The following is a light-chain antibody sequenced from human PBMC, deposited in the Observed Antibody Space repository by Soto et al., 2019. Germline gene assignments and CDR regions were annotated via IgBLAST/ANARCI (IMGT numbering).Light chain of an antibody. V-gene: IGKV2-28*01. Sequence: DIVMTQSPLSLPVTPGEPASISCRSSQSLLHSNGYNYLDWYLQKPGQSPQLLIYLGSNRASGVTDRFSGSGSGTDFTLKISRVEAEDVGVYYCLQDLPPPITFGQGTRLEIK. CDR2: LGS. CDR1: QSLLHSNGYNY. J-gene: IGKJ5*01. CDR3: LQDLPPPIT.